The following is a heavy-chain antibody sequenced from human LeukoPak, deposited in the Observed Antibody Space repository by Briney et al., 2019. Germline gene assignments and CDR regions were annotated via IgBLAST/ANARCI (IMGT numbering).Heavy chain of an antibody. V-gene: IGHV4-4*07. Sequence: SETLSLTCTVSGXSISNYYWSWIRQPAGKGLEWIGRISASGNTNYNPSLKSRVTMSVDTSMNLFALKLSSVTAADTAVYYCARQGVATAIDYWGQGTLVTASS. CDR2: ISASGNT. J-gene: IGHJ4*02. CDR3: ARQGVATAIDY. CDR1: GXSISNYY. D-gene: IGHD2-21*02.